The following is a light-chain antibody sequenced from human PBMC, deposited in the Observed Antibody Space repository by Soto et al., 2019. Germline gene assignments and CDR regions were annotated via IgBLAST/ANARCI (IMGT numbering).Light chain of an antibody. CDR3: QQLNSYRIT. CDR2: AAS. Sequence: DLQLTQSPSFLSASVGDRVTITCRASQGISSYLAWYQQKPGKAPKLLIYAASTLQSGVPSRFSGSGSGTEFTLTISSLQPEDFATYYCQQLNSYRITFGPGTKVDIK. V-gene: IGKV1-9*01. J-gene: IGKJ3*01. CDR1: QGISSY.